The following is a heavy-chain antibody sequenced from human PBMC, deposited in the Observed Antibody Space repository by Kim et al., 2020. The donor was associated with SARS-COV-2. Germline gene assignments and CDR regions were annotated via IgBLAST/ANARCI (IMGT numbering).Heavy chain of an antibody. Sequence: GGSLRLSCAASGFSFNAYAMYWVRKAPGKGLEYVSSITTDGSGTYYASSVKGRFTISRDNSTNTLYLQMGSLRAEDMAVYYCTRVGVNASFDFWGQGTMV. D-gene: IGHD3-10*01. CDR3: TRVGVNASFDF. V-gene: IGHV3-64*01. CDR2: ITTDGSGT. J-gene: IGHJ3*01. CDR1: GFSFNAYA.